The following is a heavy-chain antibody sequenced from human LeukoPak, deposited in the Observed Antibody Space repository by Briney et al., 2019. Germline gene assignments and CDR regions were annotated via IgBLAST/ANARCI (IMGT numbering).Heavy chain of an antibody. Sequence: NPSETLSLTCTVSGGSISSSSYYWGWIRQPPGKGLEWIGSIYYSGSTYYNPSLKSRVTISVDTSKNQFSLKLSSVTTADTAVYYCASSARGHYYYYMDVWGKGTTVTVSS. CDR2: IYYSGST. V-gene: IGHV4-39*07. CDR1: GGSISSSSYY. J-gene: IGHJ6*03. CDR3: ASSARGHYYYYMDV.